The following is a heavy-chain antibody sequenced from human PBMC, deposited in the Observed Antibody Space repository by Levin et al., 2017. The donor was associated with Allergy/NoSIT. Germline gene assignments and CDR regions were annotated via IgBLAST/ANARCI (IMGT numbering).Heavy chain of an antibody. Sequence: GGSLRLSCAASGFTFSNYAMSWVRQAPGKGLEWVSAISGRGDSRGEEEEGKGAFTISRDNSKNTLYLQMNSLRGDDTAVYYCAKGGHHHLVRHDDWGQGTLVTVSS. CDR2: ISGRGDSR. J-gene: IGHJ4*02. CDR3: AKGGHHHLVRHDD. V-gene: IGHV3-23*01. D-gene: IGHD1-26*01. CDR1: GFTFSNYA.